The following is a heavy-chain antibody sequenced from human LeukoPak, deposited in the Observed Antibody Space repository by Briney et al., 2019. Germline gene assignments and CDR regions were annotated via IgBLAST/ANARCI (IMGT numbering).Heavy chain of an antibody. Sequence: TSETLSPTCTVSGGSISSGGYYWSWIRQHPGKGLEWIGYIYYSGSTYYNPSLKSRVTISVDTSKNQFSLKLSSVTAADTAVYYCARGRPIVGATTMTAFDIWGQGTMVTVSS. D-gene: IGHD1-26*01. J-gene: IGHJ3*02. CDR1: GGSISSGGYY. CDR2: IYYSGST. CDR3: ARGRPIVGATTMTAFDI. V-gene: IGHV4-31*03.